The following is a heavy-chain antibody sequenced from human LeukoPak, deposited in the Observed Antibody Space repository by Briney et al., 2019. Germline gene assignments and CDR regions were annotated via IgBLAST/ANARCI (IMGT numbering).Heavy chain of an antibody. CDR1: GFTFSSYW. D-gene: IGHD5-18*01. CDR3: AGSNSYGYIRDDY. J-gene: IGHJ4*02. CDR2: INSDGSST. Sequence: GGSLRLSCAASGFTFSSYWMHWVRQAPGKGLVWVSRINSDGSSTSYADSVKGRFTISRDNAKNTLYLQMNSLRAEDTAVYHCAGSNSYGYIRDDYWGQGTLVTVSS. V-gene: IGHV3-74*01.